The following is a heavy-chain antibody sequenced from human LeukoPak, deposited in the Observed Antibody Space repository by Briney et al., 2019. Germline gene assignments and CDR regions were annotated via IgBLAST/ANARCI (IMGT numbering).Heavy chain of an antibody. CDR1: GYTFTSYD. CDR2: MNPNSGNT. CDR3: ARGPTLTAMVMVGYFDY. J-gene: IGHJ4*02. D-gene: IGHD5-18*01. V-gene: IGHV1-8*01. Sequence: ASVKVSCKASGYTFTSYDINWVRQATGQGLEWMGWMNPNSGNTGYAQKFQGRVTMTRNTSISTAYMELSSLRSEDTAVYYCARGPTLTAMVMVGYFDYWGQGTLVTVSS.